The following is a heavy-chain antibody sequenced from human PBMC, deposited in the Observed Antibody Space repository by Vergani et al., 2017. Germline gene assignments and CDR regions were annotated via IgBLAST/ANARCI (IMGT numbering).Heavy chain of an antibody. Sequence: QVQLPESGPGLVKPSGNLSLTCAVSGGSISSSNWWSWVRQPPGKGLEWIGEIYHCGSTNYNPSLKSRVTISVDKSKNQFSLKLSSVTAAHTAVYYCARGVSDYDILTGYPYYYMDVWGKGTTVTVSS. V-gene: IGHV4-4*02. J-gene: IGHJ6*03. CDR2: IYHCGST. CDR1: GGSISSSNW. CDR3: ARGVSDYDILTGYPYYYMDV. D-gene: IGHD3-9*01.